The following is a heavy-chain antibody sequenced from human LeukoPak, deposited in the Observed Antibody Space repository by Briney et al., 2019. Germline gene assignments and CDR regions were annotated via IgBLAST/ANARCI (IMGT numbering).Heavy chain of an antibody. J-gene: IGHJ4*02. CDR1: GFTFSSYW. CDR2: INQDGSEK. D-gene: IGHD2-2*01. CDR3: AGANRYCSSTTCYPGDY. Sequence: GGSLRLSCAASGFTFSSYWMSWVRQAPGKGLEWVANINQDGSEKYYVDSVKGRFTISRDNAKNSLYLQMNSLRAEDTAVYYCAGANRYCSSTTCYPGDYWGQGTLVTVSS. V-gene: IGHV3-7*01.